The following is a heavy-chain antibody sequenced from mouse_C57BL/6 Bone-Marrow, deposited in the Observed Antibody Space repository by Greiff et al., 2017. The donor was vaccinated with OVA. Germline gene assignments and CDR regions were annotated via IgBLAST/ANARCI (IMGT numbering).Heavy chain of an antibody. J-gene: IGHJ1*03. V-gene: IGHV1-64*01. Sequence: VQLQQPGAELVKPGASVKLSCKASGYTFTSYWMHWVKQRPGQGLEWIGMIHPNSGSTNYNEKFKSKATLTVDKSSSTAYMQLSSLASEDSAVYNCASSVLLRWYFDVWGTGTTVTVSS. CDR2: IHPNSGST. D-gene: IGHD1-1*01. CDR3: ASSVLLRWYFDV. CDR1: GYTFTSYW.